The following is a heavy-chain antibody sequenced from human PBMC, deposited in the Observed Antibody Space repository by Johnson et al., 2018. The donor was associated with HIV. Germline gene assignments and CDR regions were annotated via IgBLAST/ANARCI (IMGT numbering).Heavy chain of an antibody. D-gene: IGHD6-25*01. Sequence: VQLVESGGGLVKPGGSLRLSCAASGFTVSSNYMSWVRQAPGKGLEWVSVIYSGGNTYYVDSVKGRFTISRDNAKNSLYLQMNSLRAEDTAVYYCAKGGIDAFDIWGQGTMVTVSS. CDR3: AKGGIDAFDI. V-gene: IGHV3-66*02. CDR1: GFTVSSNY. J-gene: IGHJ3*02. CDR2: IYSGGNT.